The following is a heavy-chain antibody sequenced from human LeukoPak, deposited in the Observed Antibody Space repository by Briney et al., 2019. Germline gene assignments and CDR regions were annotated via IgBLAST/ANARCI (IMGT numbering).Heavy chain of an antibody. CDR2: IIPIFGTA. CDR1: GCTFSSYA. Sequence: ASVKVSCKASGCTFSSYAISWVRQAPGQGLEWMGGIIPIFGTANYAQKFQGRVTITADESTSTAYMELSSLRSEDTAVYYCARVYYGSGSAYYYYGMDVWGQGTTVTVSS. CDR3: ARVYYGSGSAYYYYGMDV. J-gene: IGHJ6*02. D-gene: IGHD3-10*01. V-gene: IGHV1-69*13.